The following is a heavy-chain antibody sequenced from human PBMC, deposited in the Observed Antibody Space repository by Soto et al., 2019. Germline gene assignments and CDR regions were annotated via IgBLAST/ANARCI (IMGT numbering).Heavy chain of an antibody. Sequence: PSETLSLTCSVSSDSLISYSSFWGWIRQPPGKGLEWIGSIYYNGSTFYNPSLKSRVTISVDTSRKQFSLKLKSVTAADTAVYFCARRQSGGPSAFDLWGQGTMVTVSS. CDR3: ARRQSGGPSAFDL. D-gene: IGHD2-15*01. V-gene: IGHV4-39*01. CDR1: SDSLISYSSF. CDR2: IYYNGST. J-gene: IGHJ3*01.